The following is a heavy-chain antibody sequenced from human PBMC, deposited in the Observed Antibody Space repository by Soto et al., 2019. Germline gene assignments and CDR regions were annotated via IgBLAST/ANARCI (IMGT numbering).Heavy chain of an antibody. CDR1: GGSISSSSYY. Sequence: SETLSLTCTVSGGSISSSSYYWGWIRQPPGKGLEWIGSIYYSGSTYYNPSLKSRVTISVDTSKNQFSLKLSSVTAADTAVYYCARLRSLRSLLEYSSWYYFDYWGQGTLVTVSS. CDR3: ARLRSLRSLLEYSSWYYFDY. D-gene: IGHD6-6*01. V-gene: IGHV4-39*01. J-gene: IGHJ4*02. CDR2: IYYSGST.